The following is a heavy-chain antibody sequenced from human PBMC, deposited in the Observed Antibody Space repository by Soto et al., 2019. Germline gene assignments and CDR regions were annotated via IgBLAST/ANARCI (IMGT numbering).Heavy chain of an antibody. J-gene: IGHJ4*02. CDR3: ARVYTGLDY. V-gene: IGHV3-53*01. CDR1: GFTVSSNI. D-gene: IGHD2-8*01. CDR2: MYTGGST. Sequence: EVQLVESGGGLIQPGGSLRLFCAASGFTVSSNIMTWVRQTPGKGLECVSLMYTGGSTYYSDSVKGRFTISRDNSKNTLYLQMNSLKVEDTAVNYCARVYTGLDYWGQGTLVTVSS.